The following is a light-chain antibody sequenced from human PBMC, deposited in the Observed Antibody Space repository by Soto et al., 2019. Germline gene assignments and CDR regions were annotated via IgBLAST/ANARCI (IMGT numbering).Light chain of an antibody. CDR2: DTS. J-gene: IGKJ5*01. CDR3: QQYSDWPIT. V-gene: IGKV3-15*01. CDR1: QSVSSSY. Sequence: EIVLTQSPGTLSLSPGERATLSCRASQSVSSSYLAWYQQKPGQAPRLLIYDTSTRATGVPTRFSGSRSGAEFTLTINSLQSEDFAVYFCQQYSDWPITFGQGTRLEIK.